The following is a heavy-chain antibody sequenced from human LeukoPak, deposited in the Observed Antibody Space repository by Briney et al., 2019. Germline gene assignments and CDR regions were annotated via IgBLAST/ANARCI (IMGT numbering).Heavy chain of an antibody. CDR1: GFTFSSYG. CDR3: AKEALDY. Sequence: GGSLRLSCAASGFTFSSYGMSWVRQAPGKGLEWVAVISYDGSNKYYADSVKGRFTISRDNSKNTLYLQMNSLRAEDTAVYYCAKEALDYWGQGTLVTVSS. V-gene: IGHV3-30*18. CDR2: ISYDGSNK. J-gene: IGHJ4*02.